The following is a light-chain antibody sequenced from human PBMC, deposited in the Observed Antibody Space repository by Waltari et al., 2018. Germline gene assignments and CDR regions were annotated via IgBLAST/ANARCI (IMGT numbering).Light chain of an antibody. J-gene: IGKJ3*01. Sequence: DIQMTQSPAFLSASVGDSVTITCRASQRISSYLNWYQMEPGKAPELLIYGASTVQSGVPSRFSGSGFRTDFTLTISSLQPEDFATYYCQQTYNLITFGPGTKVDLK. CDR1: QRISSY. CDR2: GAS. CDR3: QQTYNLIT. V-gene: IGKV1-39*01.